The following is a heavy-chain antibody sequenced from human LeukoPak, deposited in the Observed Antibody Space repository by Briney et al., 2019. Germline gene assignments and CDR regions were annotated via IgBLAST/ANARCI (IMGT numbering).Heavy chain of an antibody. V-gene: IGHV1-18*04. CDR3: ARDEYFYCSSTSCYLASFDY. CDR2: NSAYDGNT. CDR1: GYTFTSYG. Sequence: ASVKVSCKASGYTFTSYGISWVRQAPGQGLEWMGWNSAYDGNTNYAQKLQGRVTMTTDTSTSTAYMELRSLRSDDTAVYYCARDEYFYCSSTSCYLASFDYWGQGTLVTVSS. D-gene: IGHD2-2*01. J-gene: IGHJ4*02.